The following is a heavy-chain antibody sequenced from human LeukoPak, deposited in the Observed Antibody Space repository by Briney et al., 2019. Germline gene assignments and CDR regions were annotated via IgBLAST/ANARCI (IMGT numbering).Heavy chain of an antibody. V-gene: IGHV4-30-4*01. CDR3: ARDLNYDGMDV. J-gene: IGHJ6*02. CDR2: IYYSGST. D-gene: IGHD1-7*01. CDR1: GGSISSGDYY. Sequence: SETLSLTRTVSGGSISSGDYYWSWIRQPPGKGLEWIGYIYYSGSTYYNPSLKSRVTISVDTSKNQFSLKLSSVTAADTAVYYCARDLNYDGMDVWGQGTTVTVSS.